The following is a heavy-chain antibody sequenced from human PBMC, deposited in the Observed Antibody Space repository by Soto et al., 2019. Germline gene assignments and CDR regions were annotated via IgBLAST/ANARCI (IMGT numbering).Heavy chain of an antibody. D-gene: IGHD5-18*01. CDR3: TTNPVGYRYFDY. Sequence: GGPPRLCSVATVFTVTNAYAIWVRQAPGKGLELVGRIKNKADGGTTDYTAPVKGRFTISRDDSKNTLDLQMNSLRIEDTAVYYCTTNPVGYRYFDYWGQGT. J-gene: IGHJ4*02. CDR1: VFTVTNAY. V-gene: IGHV3-15*01. CDR2: IKNKADGGTT.